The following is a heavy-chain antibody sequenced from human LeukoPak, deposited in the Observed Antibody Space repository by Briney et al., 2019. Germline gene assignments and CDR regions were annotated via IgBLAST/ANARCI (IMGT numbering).Heavy chain of an antibody. CDR1: GYTFTSYD. V-gene: IGHV1-8*01. Sequence: ASVKVSCKASGYTFTSYDINWVRQATGQGLEWMGWMSPNSDNTGYAQKFQGRVTFTRDTSISTAYMELRSLTSEDTAVYYCARDHGGSSGWFDPWGQGPLVTVSS. D-gene: IGHD4-23*01. CDR2: MSPNSDNT. J-gene: IGHJ5*02. CDR3: ARDHGGSSGWFDP.